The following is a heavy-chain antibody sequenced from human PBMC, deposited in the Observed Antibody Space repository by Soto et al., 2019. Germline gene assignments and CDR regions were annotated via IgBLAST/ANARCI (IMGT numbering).Heavy chain of an antibody. Sequence: SETLSLTCTVSGGSISSYYWSWIRQPPGKGLEWIGYIYYSGSTNYNPSLKSRVTISVDTSKNQFSLKLSSVTAADTAVYYCALEVPAARSLDYWGQGTLVTVSS. CDR3: ALEVPAARSLDY. CDR1: GGSISSYY. D-gene: IGHD2-2*01. CDR2: IYYSGST. J-gene: IGHJ4*02. V-gene: IGHV4-59*01.